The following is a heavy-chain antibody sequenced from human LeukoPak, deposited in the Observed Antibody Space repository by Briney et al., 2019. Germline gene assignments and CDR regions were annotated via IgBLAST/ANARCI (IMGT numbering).Heavy chain of an antibody. J-gene: IGHJ6*02. V-gene: IGHV3-23*01. Sequence: GGSLRLSCAASGFTFSSYAMSWVRQAPGKGLEWVSAISGSGGSTYYADSVKGRFTISRDNSKNTLYLQMNSLRAEDTAVYYCAKDHPVVVYYYYYYGMDVWGQGTTVTVSS. D-gene: IGHD5/OR15-5a*01. CDR2: ISGSGGST. CDR3: AKDHPVVVYYYYYYGMDV. CDR1: GFTFSSYA.